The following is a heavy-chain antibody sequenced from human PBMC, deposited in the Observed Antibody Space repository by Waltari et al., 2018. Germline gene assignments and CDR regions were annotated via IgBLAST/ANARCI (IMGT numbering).Heavy chain of an antibody. V-gene: IGHV5-51*01. CDR2: IYPGNSDT. CDR1: GYDFNAYW. D-gene: IGHD3-22*01. J-gene: IGHJ5*02. CDR3: VKGLVGGYERGWFDP. Sequence: EVQLVQSGAEVKKPGESLRIPCKGSGYDFNAYWIGWLRQMSGRGLEWMGSIYPGNSDTTYSPSFEGQVTISADKSINTAFLQWRSLRASDTALFYCVKGLVGGYERGWFDPWGQGTLVTVSS.